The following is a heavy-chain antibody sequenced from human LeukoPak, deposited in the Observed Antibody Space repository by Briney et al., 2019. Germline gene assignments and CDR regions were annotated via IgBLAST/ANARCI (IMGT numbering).Heavy chain of an antibody. J-gene: IGHJ4*02. Sequence: GGSLRLSCAASGFTFSSYAMSWVRQAPGKGLEWVSAISGTGGSTYYADSVKGRFTISRDNSKNTLYLQMNSLRADDTAIYYCAKDLWKADYWGQGTLVTVSS. D-gene: IGHD3-3*01. CDR2: ISGTGGST. CDR3: AKDLWKADY. V-gene: IGHV3-23*01. CDR1: GFTFSSYA.